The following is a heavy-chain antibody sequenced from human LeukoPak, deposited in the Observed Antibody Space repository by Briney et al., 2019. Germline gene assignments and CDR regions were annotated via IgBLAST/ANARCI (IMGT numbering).Heavy chain of an antibody. D-gene: IGHD3-10*01. CDR2: INSDGSST. J-gene: IGHJ4*02. CDR3: ARGPPIRGIYYFDY. Sequence: PGGSLRLSCAASGFTFSSYWMHWVRQAPGKGLVWVSRINSDGSSTSYADSVKGRFTISRDNAKNTLYLQMNSLRAEDTAVYYCARGPPIRGIYYFDYWGQGTLVTVSS. V-gene: IGHV3-74*01. CDR1: GFTFSSYW.